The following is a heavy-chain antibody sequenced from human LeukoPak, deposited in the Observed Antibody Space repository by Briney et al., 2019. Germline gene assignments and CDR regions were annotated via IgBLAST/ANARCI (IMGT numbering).Heavy chain of an antibody. D-gene: IGHD1-26*01. Sequence: KPSETLSLTCTVSGGSTSSSSYYWDWVRQPPGKGLEWIGSIYDSGSTYYNPSLKSRVTISIDTSKNQFSLKVTSVTAADTAVYFCARERPLTSGSYFDHWGQGTLVAVSS. V-gene: IGHV4-39*07. J-gene: IGHJ4*02. CDR3: ARERPLTSGSYFDH. CDR2: IYDSGST. CDR1: GGSTSSSSYY.